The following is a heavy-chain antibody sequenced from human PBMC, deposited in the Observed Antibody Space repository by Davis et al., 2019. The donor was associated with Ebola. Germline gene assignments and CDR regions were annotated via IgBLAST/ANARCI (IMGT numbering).Heavy chain of an antibody. J-gene: IGHJ1*01. CDR3: ARHRQWFQH. Sequence: KVSCKGSGYSFTSYWISWVRQLPGKGLEWMGRIDPSDSYTNYSPSFQGHVTISADKSISTAYLQWSSLKASDTAMYYCARHRQWFQHWGQGTLVTVSS. CDR2: IDPSDSYT. CDR1: GYSFTSYW. V-gene: IGHV5-10-1*01. D-gene: IGHD6-19*01.